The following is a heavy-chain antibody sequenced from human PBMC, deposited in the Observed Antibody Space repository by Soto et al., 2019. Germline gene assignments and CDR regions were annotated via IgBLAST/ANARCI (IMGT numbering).Heavy chain of an antibody. J-gene: IGHJ6*02. CDR2: IYYSGST. D-gene: IGHD6-13*01. CDR3: ASSNIAAAGFYYYGMDV. Sequence: QVQLQESGPGLVKPSETLSLTCTVSGGSISSYYWSWIRQPPGKGLEWIGYIYYSGSTNYNPSLKSRVTISVDTSKNQFSLKLSSVTAADTAVYYGASSNIAAAGFYYYGMDVWGRGTTVTVSS. CDR1: GGSISSYY. V-gene: IGHV4-59*01.